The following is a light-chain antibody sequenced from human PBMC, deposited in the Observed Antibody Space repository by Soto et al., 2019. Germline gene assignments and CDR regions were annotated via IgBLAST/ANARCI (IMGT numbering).Light chain of an antibody. Sequence: EIGLTQSPGTLSLSPGERATLSCRASQSVSSSYLAWYQQKPGQAPRLLIYGASSRATGIPDRFSGSGSGTDFTLTISRLQPEDVATYYCQYLNSFPLTFGGGTKVDI. CDR3: QYLNSFPLT. V-gene: IGKV3-20*01. CDR2: GAS. J-gene: IGKJ4*01. CDR1: QSVSSSY.